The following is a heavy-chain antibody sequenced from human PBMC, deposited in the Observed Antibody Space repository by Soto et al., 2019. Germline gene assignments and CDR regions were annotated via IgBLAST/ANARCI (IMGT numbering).Heavy chain of an antibody. CDR3: ARDREAGPLYHYYGMDV. V-gene: IGHV4-31*03. CDR2: IYYSGST. Sequence: TLSQNRTVSEGSITSCAPYQSMIRQNPGKGLEWIGYIYYSGSTYYNPSLKSRVTISVDTSKNQFSLKLSSVTAADTAVYYCARDREAGPLYHYYGMDVWCQGTTVTVSS. CDR1: EGSITSCAPY. D-gene: IGHD6-13*01. J-gene: IGHJ6*02.